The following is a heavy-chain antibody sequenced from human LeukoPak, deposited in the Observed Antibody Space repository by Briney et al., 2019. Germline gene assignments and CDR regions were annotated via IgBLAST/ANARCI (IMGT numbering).Heavy chain of an antibody. Sequence: SETLSLTCTVSGGSISSGGYYWSWIRQHPGKGLEWIGYIYYSGSTNYNPSLKSRVTISVDTSKNQFSLKLSSVTAADTAVYYCARHHIGNYYYYGMDVWGQGTTVTVSS. D-gene: IGHD5-12*01. CDR2: IYYSGST. J-gene: IGHJ6*02. CDR3: ARHHIGNYYYYGMDV. V-gene: IGHV4-61*08. CDR1: GGSISSGGYY.